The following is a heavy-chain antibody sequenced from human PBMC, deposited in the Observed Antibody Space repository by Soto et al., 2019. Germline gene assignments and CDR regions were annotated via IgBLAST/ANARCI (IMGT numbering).Heavy chain of an antibody. Sequence: QVQLQQWGAGLLKPSETLSLTCAVYGGSFSGYYWSWIRQPPGKGLEGIGEINHSGSTNYNPSLKSRVTISVDTSKNQFSLKLSSVTAADTAVYYCAIHLTTVTSKWFDPWGQGTLVTVSS. V-gene: IGHV4-34*01. CDR1: GGSFSGYY. J-gene: IGHJ5*02. CDR3: AIHLTTVTSKWFDP. D-gene: IGHD4-17*01. CDR2: INHSGST.